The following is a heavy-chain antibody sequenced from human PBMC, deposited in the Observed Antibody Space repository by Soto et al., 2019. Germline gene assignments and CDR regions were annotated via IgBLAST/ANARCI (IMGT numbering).Heavy chain of an antibody. CDR3: HGYGY. D-gene: IGHD5-12*01. CDR1: GFTVSSTNY. J-gene: IGHJ4*02. Sequence: EVQLVESGGGLIQPGGSLSLSCVVSGFTVSSTNYMSWVRQAPGKGLEWVSVIYSGGTTYYAGSVKGRFTISRDNSKNTLYLQMNSLRAEDTAVYYCHGYGYWGQGTLVTVSS. V-gene: IGHV3-53*01. CDR2: IYSGGTT.